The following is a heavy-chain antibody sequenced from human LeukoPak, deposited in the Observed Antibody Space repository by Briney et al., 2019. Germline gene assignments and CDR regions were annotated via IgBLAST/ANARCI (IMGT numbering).Heavy chain of an antibody. V-gene: IGHV3-30*18. Sequence: GRSLRLSCAASGFTFSSYGMHWVRQAPGKGLEWVAVISFDGSNKYYADSVKGRFTISRDNSKNTLYLQMNSLRAEDTAVYYCAKDLSGIQDYYYGIDVWGKGTTVTVSS. J-gene: IGHJ6*04. D-gene: IGHD6-13*01. CDR1: GFTFSSYG. CDR3: AKDLSGIQDYYYGIDV. CDR2: ISFDGSNK.